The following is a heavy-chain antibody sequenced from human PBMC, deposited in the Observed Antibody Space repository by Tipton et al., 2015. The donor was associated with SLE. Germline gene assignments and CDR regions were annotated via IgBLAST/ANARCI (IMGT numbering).Heavy chain of an antibody. CDR1: GGSLSGYH. V-gene: IGHV4-4*07. CDR3: ARGNRYSTKPYFDY. CDR2: IYTSGNN. D-gene: IGHD6-13*01. J-gene: IGHJ4*02. Sequence: TLSLTCTVSGGSLSGYHWSWVRQPAGKGLEWIGRIYTSGNNKSNPSLKSRVTMSVDTSKNQFSLNLTSVTAADTAVYYCARGNRYSTKPYFDYWGQGTLVTVSS.